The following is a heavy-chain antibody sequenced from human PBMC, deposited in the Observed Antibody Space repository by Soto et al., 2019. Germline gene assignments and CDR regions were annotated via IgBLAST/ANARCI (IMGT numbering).Heavy chain of an antibody. CDR2: IYPGDSDT. D-gene: IGHD6-13*01. Sequence: PGESLKISCKGSGYSFTSYWIGWVRQMPGKGLEWMGIIYPGDSDTRYSPSFQGQVTISADKSISTAYLQWSSLKASDTAMYYCARSAAPTGISYYHYGMDVWGQGTSVTVSS. V-gene: IGHV5-51*01. CDR3: ARSAAPTGISYYHYGMDV. CDR1: GYSFTSYW. J-gene: IGHJ6*02.